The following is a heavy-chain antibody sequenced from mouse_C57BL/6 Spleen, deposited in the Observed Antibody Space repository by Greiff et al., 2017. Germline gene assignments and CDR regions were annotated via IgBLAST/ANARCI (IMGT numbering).Heavy chain of an antibody. CDR2: INPSTGGT. CDR1: GYSFTGYY. Sequence: EVQLQQSGPELVKPGASVKISCKASGYSFTGYYMNWVKQSPEKSLEWIGEINPSTGGTTYNQKFKAKATLTVDKSSSTAYMQLKSLTSEDSAVYYCARSGYYGTRRGGGWGQGTTLSVST. J-gene: IGHJ2*01. D-gene: IGHD1-1*01. CDR3: ARSGYYGTRRGGG. V-gene: IGHV1-42*01.